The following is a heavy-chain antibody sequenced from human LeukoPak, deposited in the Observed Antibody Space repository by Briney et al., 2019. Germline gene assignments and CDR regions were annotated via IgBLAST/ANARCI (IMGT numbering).Heavy chain of an antibody. CDR2: IYYSGST. CDR1: GGSISSYY. D-gene: IGHD4-17*01. Sequence: SETLSLTCTVSGGSISSYYWSWIRQPPGKGLEWIGYIYYSGSTNYNPSLKSRVTISVDTSKNQFSLKLSSVTAADTAVYYCARGGDGVNDAFDIWGQGTMVTVSS. CDR3: ARGGDGVNDAFDI. V-gene: IGHV4-59*01. J-gene: IGHJ3*02.